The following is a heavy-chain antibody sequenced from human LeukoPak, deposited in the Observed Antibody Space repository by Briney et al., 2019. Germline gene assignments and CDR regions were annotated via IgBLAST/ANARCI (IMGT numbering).Heavy chain of an antibody. J-gene: IGHJ3*01. CDR3: ARDIQLST. V-gene: IGHV3-23*01. CDR1: GFTFSDSA. Sequence: GGSLRPSCAASGFTFSDSAMTWVRQAPGKGLEWVSLISFSGDSIYYADSVRGRFTISRDNSKDTLYLQMNSLRAEDTAIYYCARDIQLSTWGLGTMVTVSS. CDR2: ISFSGDSI. D-gene: IGHD5-24*01.